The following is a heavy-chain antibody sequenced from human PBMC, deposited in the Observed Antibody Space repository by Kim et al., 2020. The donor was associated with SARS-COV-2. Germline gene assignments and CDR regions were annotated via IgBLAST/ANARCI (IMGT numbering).Heavy chain of an antibody. CDR2: GTT. J-gene: IGHJ3*02. CDR3: ARCYSGPFDI. D-gene: IGHD3-10*01. Sequence: GTTYTNPSLKRRVTMTVDTSKDQYSLRLSSATAADTAVYYCARCYSGPFDIWGQGTMVTVSS. V-gene: IGHV4-39*01.